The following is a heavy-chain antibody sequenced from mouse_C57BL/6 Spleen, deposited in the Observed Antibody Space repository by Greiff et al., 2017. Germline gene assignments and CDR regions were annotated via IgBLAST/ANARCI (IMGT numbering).Heavy chain of an antibody. CDR3: ARDRCFAY. V-gene: IGHV5-4*01. Sequence: EVKVEESGGGLVKPGGSLKLSCAASGFTFSSYAMSWVRQTPEKRLEWVATISDGGSYTYYPDNVKGRFTISRDNAKNNLYLQMSHLKSEDTAMYYCARDRCFAYWGQGTLVTVSA. J-gene: IGHJ3*01. CDR1: GFTFSSYA. CDR2: ISDGGSYT.